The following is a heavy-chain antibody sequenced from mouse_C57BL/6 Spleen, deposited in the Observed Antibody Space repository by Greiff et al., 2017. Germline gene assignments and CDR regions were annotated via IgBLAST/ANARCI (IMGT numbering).Heavy chain of an antibody. CDR3: ARAYGSSYLFAY. CDR2: ISSGGSYT. Sequence: VQLQQSGGDLVKPGGSLKLSCAASGFTFSSYGMSWVRQTPDKRLEWVATISSGGSYTYYPDSVKGRFTISRDNAKNTLYLQMSSLKSEDTAMYYCARAYGSSYLFAYWGQGTLVTVSA. D-gene: IGHD1-1*01. V-gene: IGHV5-6*01. J-gene: IGHJ3*01. CDR1: GFTFSSYG.